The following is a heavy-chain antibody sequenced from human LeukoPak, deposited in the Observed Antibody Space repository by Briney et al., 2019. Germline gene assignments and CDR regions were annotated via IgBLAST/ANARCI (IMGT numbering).Heavy chain of an antibody. V-gene: IGHV4-4*07. CDR1: GGPISSYY. D-gene: IGHD6-19*01. J-gene: IGHJ4*02. Sequence: SETLSLTCTVSGGPISSYYWSWIRQPAGKGLEWIGRIYTSGSTNYNPSLKSRVTMSVDTSKNQFSLKLSSVTAADTAVYYCARESIAMAAFDYXGQGTLVTVSS. CDR2: IYTSGST. CDR3: ARESIAMAAFDY.